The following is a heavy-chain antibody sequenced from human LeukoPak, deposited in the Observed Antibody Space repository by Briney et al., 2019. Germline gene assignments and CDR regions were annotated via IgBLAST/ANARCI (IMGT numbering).Heavy chain of an antibody. CDR1: GFSLSSYA. CDR3: AKARRGYSGYDSSPVDP. J-gene: IGHJ5*02. CDR2: SRGSGGST. Sequence: GGSLGLSCAASGFSLSSYAMSWVRQAPGEGLEWVSASRGSGGSTYYADSVKGRFTISRDNSNNTLYLQMNSLRAKDTAIYYCAKARRGYSGYDSSPVDPWGWGP. V-gene: IGHV3-23*01. D-gene: IGHD5-12*01.